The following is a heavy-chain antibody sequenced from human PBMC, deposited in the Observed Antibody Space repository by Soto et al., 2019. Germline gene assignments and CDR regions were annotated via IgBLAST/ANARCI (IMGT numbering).Heavy chain of an antibody. Sequence: QVQLQQWGAGLLKPSETLSLTCAVYGGSFSGYYWSWIRQPPGKGLEWIGEINHSGSTNYNPSLKSRVTISVDTSKNQFSLKLSSVTAADTAVYYCARVIRVRGVTLYYYYMDVWGKGTTVTVSS. V-gene: IGHV4-34*01. CDR1: GGSFSGYY. J-gene: IGHJ6*03. D-gene: IGHD3-10*02. CDR2: INHSGST. CDR3: ARVIRVRGVTLYYYYMDV.